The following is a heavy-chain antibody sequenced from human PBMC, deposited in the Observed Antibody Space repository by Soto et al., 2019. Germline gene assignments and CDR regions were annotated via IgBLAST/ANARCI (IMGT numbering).Heavy chain of an antibody. D-gene: IGHD3-10*01. CDR1: GFTFSSYD. Sequence: GSLRLSCAASGFTFSSYDMHWVRQATGKGLEWVSAIGTAGDTYYPGSVKGRFTISRENAKNSLYLQMNSLRAGGTAVYYCARGGAGYYGMDVWGQGTTVTVSS. CDR2: IGTAGDT. J-gene: IGHJ6*02. V-gene: IGHV3-13*01. CDR3: ARGGAGYYGMDV.